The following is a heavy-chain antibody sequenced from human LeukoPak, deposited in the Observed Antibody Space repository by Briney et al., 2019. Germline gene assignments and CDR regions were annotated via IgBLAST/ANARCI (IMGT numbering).Heavy chain of an antibody. CDR1: GFTFSSYA. D-gene: IGHD6-6*01. V-gene: IGHV3-23*01. J-gene: IGHJ4*02. CDR2: ISGSGGTT. Sequence: TGGSLRLSCAASGFTFSSYAMSWVRQAPRKGLEWVSSISGSGGTTYYADSVKGRFTVSRDNSKNMMYLQMNSLRAEDTAVYYCAKDPYRSSSGLGDCWGQGTLVTVSS. CDR3: AKDPYRSSSGLGDC.